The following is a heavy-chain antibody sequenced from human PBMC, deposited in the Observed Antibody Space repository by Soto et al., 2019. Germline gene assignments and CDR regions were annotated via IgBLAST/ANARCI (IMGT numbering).Heavy chain of an antibody. CDR3: ANPPLRGSYSLRDTPYYYGMDV. CDR2: ISGSGGST. Sequence: GGSLRLSCAASGFTFSSYAMSWVRQAPGKGLEWVSAISGSGGSTYYADSVKGRFTISRDNSKNTLYLQMNSLRAEDTAVYYCANPPLRGSYSLRDTPYYYGMDVWGQGTTVTVSS. V-gene: IGHV3-23*01. J-gene: IGHJ6*02. D-gene: IGHD1-26*01. CDR1: GFTFSSYA.